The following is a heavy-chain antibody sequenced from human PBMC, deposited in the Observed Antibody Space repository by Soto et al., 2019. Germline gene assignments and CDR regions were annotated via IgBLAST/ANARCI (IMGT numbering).Heavy chain of an antibody. CDR1: GGSISRTSYY. CDR2: IHYSGRT. V-gene: IGHV4-39*01. CDR3: ARQYGDLDYGAIWFDP. D-gene: IGHD4-17*01. Sequence: QLQLQESGPGLVKPSETLSLTCSVSGGSISRTSYYWGWIRQPPGKGLEWIGSIHYSGRTYYKPSLKSSITVSVDTSKNQFSLNLSSVTAADTAVYYCARQYGDLDYGAIWFDPWGQGTLVTGSS. J-gene: IGHJ5*02.